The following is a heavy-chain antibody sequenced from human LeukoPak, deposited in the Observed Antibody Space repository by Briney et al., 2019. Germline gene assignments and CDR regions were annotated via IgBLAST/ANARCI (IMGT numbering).Heavy chain of an antibody. J-gene: IGHJ3*02. Sequence: GGSLRLSCAASGFTFSSYGMHWVRQAPGKGLEWVAVIWYDGSNKYYADSVKGRFTISRDNSKNTLYLQMNSLRAEDTAVYYCARDLEQFAFDIWGQGTMVTVSS. D-gene: IGHD6-19*01. CDR1: GFTFSSYG. CDR3: ARDLEQFAFDI. V-gene: IGHV3-33*01. CDR2: IWYDGSNK.